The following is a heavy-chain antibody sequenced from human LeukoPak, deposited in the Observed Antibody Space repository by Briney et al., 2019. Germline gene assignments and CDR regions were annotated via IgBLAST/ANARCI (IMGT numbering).Heavy chain of an antibody. CDR2: INHSGST. D-gene: IGHD6-19*01. J-gene: IGHJ4*02. CDR3: ARGLKYSSGHEGLDY. CDR1: GGSCSGYY. V-gene: IGHV4-34*01. Sequence: SETLSLTCAVYGGSCSGYYWSWIRQPPGKGLEWIGEINHSGSTNYSPSLKSRVTISVDTSKNQFSLKLSSVTAADTAVYYCARGLKYSSGHEGLDYWGQGTLVTVSS.